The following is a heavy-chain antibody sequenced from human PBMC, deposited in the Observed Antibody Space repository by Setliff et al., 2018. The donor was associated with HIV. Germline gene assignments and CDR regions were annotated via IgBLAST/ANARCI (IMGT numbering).Heavy chain of an antibody. Sequence: GESLKISCKGSENTFTRYWIGWVRQMPGKGLEWMGIIYAGDSDTRYSPSFQGQVTISADKSISTAYLQWSSLKASDTAMYYCARQRYYDSSPFDYWGQGTLVTVSS. CDR2: IYAGDSDT. V-gene: IGHV5-51*01. J-gene: IGHJ4*02. CDR3: ARQRYYDSSPFDY. CDR1: ENTFTRYW. D-gene: IGHD3-22*01.